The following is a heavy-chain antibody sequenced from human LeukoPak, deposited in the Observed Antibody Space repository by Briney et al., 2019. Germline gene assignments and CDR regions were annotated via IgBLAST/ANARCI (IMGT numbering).Heavy chain of an antibody. Sequence: GASVKVSCKASGYMFIGYYIHWERQAPGQGLEWMGWINPNSGGTNYAQKFRGRVTMTRAPSINTAYMEVISLASDDTAVYYCARDSSITTPRGGFDIWGQGTKVTVSS. CDR2: INPNSGGT. CDR1: GYMFIGYY. J-gene: IGHJ3*02. CDR3: ARDSSITTPRGGFDI. V-gene: IGHV1-2*02. D-gene: IGHD3-22*01.